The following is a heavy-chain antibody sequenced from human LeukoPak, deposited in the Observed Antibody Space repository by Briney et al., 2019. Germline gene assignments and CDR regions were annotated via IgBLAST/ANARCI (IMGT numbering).Heavy chain of an antibody. CDR3: VSFYETY. CDR2: INSDGSWT. J-gene: IGHJ4*02. CDR1: GNYW. Sequence: GGSLRLSCAASGNYWMHWVHQAPGKGLVWVSHINSDGSWTSYADSVKGQFTISKDNAKNTVYLQMNNLRAEDTAVYYCVSFYETYWGRGTLVTVSS. V-gene: IGHV3-74*01. D-gene: IGHD2-2*01.